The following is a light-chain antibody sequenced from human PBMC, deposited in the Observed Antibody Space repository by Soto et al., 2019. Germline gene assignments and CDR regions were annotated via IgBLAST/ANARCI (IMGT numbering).Light chain of an antibody. Sequence: EIVLTQSPGTLSLSPGERATLSCRASQSVSSSYLAWYQQKPGQAPRILIYGASSRATGIPDRFSGSGSGKDFTLTISRLEPEDCAVYYCQQYGSSPWTFGQGTNVEIK. CDR3: QQYGSSPWT. CDR2: GAS. J-gene: IGKJ1*01. V-gene: IGKV3-20*01. CDR1: QSVSSSY.